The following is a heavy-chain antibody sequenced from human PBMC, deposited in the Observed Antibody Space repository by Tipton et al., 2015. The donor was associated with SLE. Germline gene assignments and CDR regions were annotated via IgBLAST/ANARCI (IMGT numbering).Heavy chain of an antibody. V-gene: IGHV4-34*01. J-gene: IGHJ4*01. Sequence: TLSLTCAVYGGSFSDYSWSWIRQPPGKGLEWIGEINHSGSTNYNPSLKSRVTISIDTSKNQFSLRLSSVTAADTAVYYCARDCTTGVCYTTSFDSWGXXXLVTVSP. CDR2: INHSGST. D-gene: IGHD2-8*01. CDR3: ARDCTTGVCYTTSFDS. CDR1: GGSFSDYS.